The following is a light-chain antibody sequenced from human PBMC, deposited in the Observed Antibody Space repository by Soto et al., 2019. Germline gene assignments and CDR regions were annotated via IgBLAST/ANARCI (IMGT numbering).Light chain of an antibody. J-gene: IGKJ1*01. CDR1: QTISTW. V-gene: IGKV1-5*01. CDR3: QQYNSYPWT. CDR2: DAS. Sequence: DIQMTQSPSTLSASVGDRVTITCRASQTISTWMAWYQQKPGKAPKLLVYDASTLQSGVASRFSGSGSGTEFTLIISGLQPDDFATYYCQQYNSYPWTFGQGTKVDIK.